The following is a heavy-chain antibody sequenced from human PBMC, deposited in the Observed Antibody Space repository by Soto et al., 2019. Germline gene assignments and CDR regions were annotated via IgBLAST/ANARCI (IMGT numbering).Heavy chain of an antibody. CDR2: ISGSGGST. Sequence: PGGSLRLSCAASGFTFSSYAMSWVRQAPGKGLEWVSAISGSGGSTYYADSVKGRFTISRDNSKNTLYLQMNSLRAEDTAVYYCAKAGDIVVVVAATTXDYWGQGTLVTVSS. CDR3: AKAGDIVVVVAATTXDY. J-gene: IGHJ4*02. CDR1: GFTFSSYA. D-gene: IGHD2-15*01. V-gene: IGHV3-23*01.